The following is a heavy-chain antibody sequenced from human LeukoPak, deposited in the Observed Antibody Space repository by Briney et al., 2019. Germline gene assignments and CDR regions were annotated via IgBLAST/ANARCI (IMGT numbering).Heavy chain of an antibody. CDR1: GFTFSSCP. CDR3: ARELGSSSSGVNWFDP. Sequence: GGSLRLSCAASGFTFSSCPMHWVRQAPGKGLEWVAVISYDGSDKYYADSVKGRFTISRDNSKNTLYLQMNSLRVEDTAVYYCARELGSSSSGVNWFDPWGQGTLVTVSS. CDR2: ISYDGSDK. D-gene: IGHD6-6*01. J-gene: IGHJ5*02. V-gene: IGHV3-30-3*01.